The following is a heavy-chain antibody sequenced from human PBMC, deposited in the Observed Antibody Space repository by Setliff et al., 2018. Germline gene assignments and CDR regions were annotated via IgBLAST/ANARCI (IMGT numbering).Heavy chain of an antibody. CDR2: IIPIFTTA. J-gene: IGHJ4*02. Sequence: SVKVSCKASGGTFSSYAISWVRQAPGQGLEWMGRIIPIFTTANYAQKFQGRVTITADKSTSTAYMELSSLRSEDTAVYYCARRGMSSSWFQGYFDYWGQGTLVTVSS. CDR3: ARRGMSSSWFQGYFDY. V-gene: IGHV1-69*06. CDR1: GGTFSSYA. D-gene: IGHD6-13*01.